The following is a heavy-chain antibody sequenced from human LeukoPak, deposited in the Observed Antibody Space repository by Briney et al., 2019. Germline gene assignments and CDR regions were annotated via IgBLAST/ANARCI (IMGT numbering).Heavy chain of an antibody. CDR2: TYYRSKWYN. CDR3: ARGQYSAHDY. D-gene: IGHD4-11*01. Sequence: SQTLSLTCAISGDNVFSSSVAWNWIRQSPSRGLEWLGRTYYRSKWYNDYAVSVKSRITINLDTSKNQLSLQLNSVTPEDTAVYYCARGQYSAHDYWGQGTLATVSS. V-gene: IGHV6-1*01. J-gene: IGHJ4*02. CDR1: GDNVFSSSVA.